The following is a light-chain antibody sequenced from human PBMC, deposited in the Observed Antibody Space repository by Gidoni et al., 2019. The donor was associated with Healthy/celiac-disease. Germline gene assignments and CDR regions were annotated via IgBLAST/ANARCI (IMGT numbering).Light chain of an antibody. CDR2: GAS. J-gene: IGKJ2*01. CDR3: QQYGSSPPMYT. V-gene: IGKV3-20*01. CDR1: QSVSSSY. Sequence: EIVLTQSPGTLSLSPGERATLPCRASQSVSSSYLAWYQQKPGQAPRLLIYGASSRATGLPDRFSGSGSGTDFTLTISRLEPEDFAVYYCQQYGSSPPMYTFGQGTKLEIK.